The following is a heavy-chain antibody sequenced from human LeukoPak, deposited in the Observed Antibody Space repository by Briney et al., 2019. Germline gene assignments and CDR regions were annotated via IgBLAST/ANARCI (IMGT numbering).Heavy chain of an antibody. CDR2: IIPIFGTA. CDR3: ARGGDGGSYWELDY. CDR1: GGTFSSYA. D-gene: IGHD1-26*01. Sequence: SVKVSCKASGGTFSSYAISWVRQAPGQGLEWMGGIIPIFGTANYAQKFQGRVTITADKSTSTAYMELSSLRSEDTAVYYCARGGDGGSYWELDYWGQGTLVTVSS. V-gene: IGHV1-69*06. J-gene: IGHJ4*02.